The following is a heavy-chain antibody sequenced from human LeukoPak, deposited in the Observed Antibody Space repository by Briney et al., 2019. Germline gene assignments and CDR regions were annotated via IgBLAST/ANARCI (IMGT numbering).Heavy chain of an antibody. D-gene: IGHD6-13*01. CDR3: ARGGSSWYWAWFDP. CDR1: GGSISSYY. CDR2: IYYSGST. J-gene: IGHJ5*02. Sequence: PSETLSLTCTVSGGSISSYYWSWIRQPPGKGLEWIGYIYYSGSTNYNPSLKSRVTISVDTSKNQFSPKLSSVTAADTAVYYCARGGSSWYWAWFDPWGQGTLVTVSS. V-gene: IGHV4-59*01.